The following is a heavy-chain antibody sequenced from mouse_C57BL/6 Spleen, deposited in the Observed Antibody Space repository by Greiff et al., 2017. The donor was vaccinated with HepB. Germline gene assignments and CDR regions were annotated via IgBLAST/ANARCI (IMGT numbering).Heavy chain of an antibody. Sequence: QVQLQQPGAELVKPGASVKMSCKASGYTFTSYWITWVKQRPGQGLEWIGDIYPGSGSTNYNEKFKSKATLTVDTSSSTAYMQLSSLTSEDSAVYYCARNPGGGNCFDYWGQGTTLTVSS. V-gene: IGHV1-55*01. J-gene: IGHJ2*01. CDR1: GYTFTSYW. CDR2: IYPGSGST. D-gene: IGHD4-1*01. CDR3: ARNPGGGNCFDY.